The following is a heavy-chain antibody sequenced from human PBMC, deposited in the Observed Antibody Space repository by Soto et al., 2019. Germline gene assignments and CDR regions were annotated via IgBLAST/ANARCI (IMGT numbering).Heavy chain of an antibody. CDR3: ATSQKGYNWNYFDH. CDR2: VFYTGFT. V-gene: IGHV4-39*01. D-gene: IGHD1-20*01. J-gene: IGHJ4*01. CDR1: GASISGSYYY. Sequence: SETLSLTCAVSGASISGSYYYWAWLRQSPGKGPEWIGSVFYTGFTSYNPSLESRVSVSVDTSKSQFSLKLSAVTAADTAVYYCATSQKGYNWNYFDHWGHGALVTVSS.